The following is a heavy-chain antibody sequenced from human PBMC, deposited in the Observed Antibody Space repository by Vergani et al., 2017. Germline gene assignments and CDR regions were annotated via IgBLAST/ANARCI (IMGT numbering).Heavy chain of an antibody. Sequence: QVQLVESGGGVVQPGRSLRLSCAASGFTFSSYGMHWVRQAPGKGLEWVAVIWYDGSNKYYADSVKGRFTISRDNSKNTLYLPMNILRAEDTAVYYCARDPSDPEYSSSYPFDYWGQGTLVTVSS. CDR2: IWYDGSNK. D-gene: IGHD6-6*01. V-gene: IGHV3-33*01. CDR3: ARDPSDPEYSSSYPFDY. CDR1: GFTFSSYG. J-gene: IGHJ4*02.